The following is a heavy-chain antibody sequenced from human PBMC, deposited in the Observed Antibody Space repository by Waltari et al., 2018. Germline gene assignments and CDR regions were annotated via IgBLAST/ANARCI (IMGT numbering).Heavy chain of an antibody. CDR2: INQMGSA. CDR3: ARGRYYYGSGSYYWSNYFDY. V-gene: IGHV4-34*01. Sequence: QVQLQQWGAGLLKPSETLSLTCAVYGGSFSGYYWSWIRQPPGKWLEWIGEINQMGSANTTPPLKSRVTISVDTSKNQVSLKLGSVTAADTAVYYCARGRYYYGSGSYYWSNYFDYWGQGTLVTVSS. CDR1: GGSFSGYY. J-gene: IGHJ4*02. D-gene: IGHD3-10*01.